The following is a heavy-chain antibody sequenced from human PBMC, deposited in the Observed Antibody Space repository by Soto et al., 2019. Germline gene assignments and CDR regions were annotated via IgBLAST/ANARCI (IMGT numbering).Heavy chain of an antibody. Sequence: GGSLRLSCAASGFSVVTNYMSWVRQAPEKGLEWVSIIYSGGNTFYADSVKGRFTISRDNSKNTLYLQMNSLRAEDTAVYYCAKNRLGSSRHYFDYWGQGTLVTVSS. CDR3: AKNRLGSSRHYFDY. D-gene: IGHD2-2*01. J-gene: IGHJ4*02. CDR2: IYSGGNT. V-gene: IGHV3-53*01. CDR1: GFSVVTNY.